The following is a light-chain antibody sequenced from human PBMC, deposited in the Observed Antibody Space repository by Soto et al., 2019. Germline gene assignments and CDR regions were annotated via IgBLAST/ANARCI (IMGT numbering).Light chain of an antibody. CDR2: AAS. V-gene: IGKV3-20*01. Sequence: EIVLAQSPGTLSLSPGERATLSCRASQSVTNSFLAWYQQKPGQAPRLLIYAASRMATGIPDRFTGSGSGTDFTLTISRLEPEDFAVYYCQQYVSSPWAFGQGTKVEI. J-gene: IGKJ1*01. CDR1: QSVTNSF. CDR3: QQYVSSPWA.